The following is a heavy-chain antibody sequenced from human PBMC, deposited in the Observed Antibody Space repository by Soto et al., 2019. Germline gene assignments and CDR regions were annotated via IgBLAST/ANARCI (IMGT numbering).Heavy chain of an antibody. V-gene: IGHV1-18*01. CDR1: GYTFINYG. J-gene: IGHJ6*02. Sequence: ASGKVSCKASGYTFINYGISWVRQAPGQGLEWMGWISAFNGNTNYAQKLQGRVTMTTDTSTSTAYMELRSLRSDDTAVYYCARVYCGGDCYSFYYYGMDVWGQGTTVTVSS. CDR3: ARVYCGGDCYSFYYYGMDV. CDR2: ISAFNGNT. D-gene: IGHD2-21*02.